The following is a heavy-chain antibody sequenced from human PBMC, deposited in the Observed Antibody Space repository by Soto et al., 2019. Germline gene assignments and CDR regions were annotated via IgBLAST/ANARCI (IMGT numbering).Heavy chain of an antibody. J-gene: IGHJ6*02. V-gene: IGHV3-30-3*01. CDR1: GFTFSSYA. D-gene: IGHD2-2*01. CDR3: ARDQPPSIVVVPAAERYGMDV. Sequence: GGSLRLSCAASGFTFSSYAMHWVRQAPGKGLEWVAVISYDGSNKYYADSVKGRFTISRDNSKNTLYLQMNSLRAEDTAVYYCARDQPPSIVVVPAAERYGMDVWDQGTTVTVSS. CDR2: ISYDGSNK.